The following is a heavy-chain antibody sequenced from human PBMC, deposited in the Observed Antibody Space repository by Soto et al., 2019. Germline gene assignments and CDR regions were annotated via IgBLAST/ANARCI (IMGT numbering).Heavy chain of an antibody. J-gene: IGHJ6*02. Sequence: QVQLVESGGDVVQPGRSLRLSCAASEFTFSNYAMHWVRQAPGKGLEWVAIISYDGSHKFYADSVKGRFAISRDNSKNTLFLQMNSLRAKDTAIYYCASDLSHCSGGGCYSFTGADVWGQGTTVTISS. CDR2: ISYDGSHK. V-gene: IGHV3-30*09. CDR1: EFTFSNYA. D-gene: IGHD2-15*01. CDR3: ASDLSHCSGGGCYSFTGADV.